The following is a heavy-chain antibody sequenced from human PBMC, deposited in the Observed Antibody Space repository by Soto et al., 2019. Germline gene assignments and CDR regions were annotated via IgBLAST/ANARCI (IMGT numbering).Heavy chain of an antibody. D-gene: IGHD3-3*01. CDR2: IYWDDDK. Sequence: SGPTLVKPTQTLTLTCTFSGFSLSTSGVGVGWIRQPPGKALEWLALIYWDDDKRYSPSLKSRLTITKDTSKNQVVLTMTNMDPVDTATYYCAHTYYDFWRVAFDIWGQGTMVTVSS. CDR3: AHTYYDFWRVAFDI. J-gene: IGHJ3*02. CDR1: GFSLSTSGVG. V-gene: IGHV2-5*02.